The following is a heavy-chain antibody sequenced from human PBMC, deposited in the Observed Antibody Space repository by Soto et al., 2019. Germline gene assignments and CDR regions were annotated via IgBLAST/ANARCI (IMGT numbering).Heavy chain of an antibody. Sequence: PGGSLRLSCAASGFTFSSYAMSWVRQAPGKKLDWVSAISGSGGRTYYAEYVKGRFTISRDNSKNTLYLQMNSLRAEDTAVYYCAKENGYSSGWFEFDYWGQGTLVTVSS. CDR3: AKENGYSSGWFEFDY. CDR1: GFTFSSYA. V-gene: IGHV3-23*01. CDR2: ISGSGGRT. D-gene: IGHD6-13*01. J-gene: IGHJ4*02.